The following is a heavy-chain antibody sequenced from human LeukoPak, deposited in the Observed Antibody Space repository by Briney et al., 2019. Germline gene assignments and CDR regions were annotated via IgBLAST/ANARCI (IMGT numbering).Heavy chain of an antibody. D-gene: IGHD3-22*01. Sequence: PSETLSLTCAVYGGSFSGYYWSWIRQPPGKGLEWIGEINHSGSTNYNPSLKSRVTISVDTSKSQFSLKLSSVTAADMAVYYCARDTLIYDSSGYYYQRAFDIWGQGTTVTVSS. CDR3: ARDTLIYDSSGYYYQRAFDI. CDR2: INHSGST. J-gene: IGHJ3*02. CDR1: GGSFSGYY. V-gene: IGHV4-34*01.